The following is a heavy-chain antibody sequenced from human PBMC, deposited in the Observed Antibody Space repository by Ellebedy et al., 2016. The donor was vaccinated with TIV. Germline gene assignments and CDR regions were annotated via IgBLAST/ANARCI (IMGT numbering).Heavy chain of an antibody. D-gene: IGHD6-19*01. V-gene: IGHV1-46*01. J-gene: IGHJ5*02. Sequence: AASVKVSCKASGYTFTSYYMHWVRQAPGQGLEWMGIINPSGGSTSYAQKFQGRVTMTTDTSTSTAYMELRSLRSDDTAVYYCAREGIAVAGTGWFDPWGQGTLVTVSS. CDR3: AREGIAVAGTGWFDP. CDR1: GYTFTSYY. CDR2: INPSGGST.